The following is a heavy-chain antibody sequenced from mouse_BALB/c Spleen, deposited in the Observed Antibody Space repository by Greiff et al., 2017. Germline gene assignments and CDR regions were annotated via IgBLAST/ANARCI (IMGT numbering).Heavy chain of an antibody. V-gene: IGHV5-12-1*01. CDR3: ARHEGYYPFAY. CDR2: ISSGGGST. CDR1: GFAFSSYD. J-gene: IGHJ3*01. Sequence: EVKVVESGGGLVKPGGSLKLSCAASGFAFSSYDMSWVRQTPEKRLEWVAYISSGGGSTYYPDTVKGRFTISRDNAKNTLYLQMSSLKSEDTAMYYCARHEGYYPFAYWGQGTLVTVSA. D-gene: IGHD2-3*01.